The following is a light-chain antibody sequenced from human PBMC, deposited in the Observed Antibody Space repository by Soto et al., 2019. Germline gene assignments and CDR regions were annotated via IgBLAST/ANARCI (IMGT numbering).Light chain of an antibody. V-gene: IGLV2-14*01. Sequence: SVLTQPASVSGSPGQSITISCTGTSSDIGDYNYVSWYQQHPGKAPKLMIYDVSNRPSGVSNRFSGSKSGNTASLTISGLQAEDEADYYCSSYRSGSTYVFGTGTKVTAL. CDR1: SSDIGDYNY. J-gene: IGLJ1*01. CDR3: SSYRSGSTYV. CDR2: DVS.